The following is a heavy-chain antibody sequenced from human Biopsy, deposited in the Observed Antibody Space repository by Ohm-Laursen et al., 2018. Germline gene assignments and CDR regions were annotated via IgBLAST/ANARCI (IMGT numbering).Heavy chain of an antibody. V-gene: IGHV3-11*01. CDR3: VKQWGGYNFDS. CDR2: ISTSGTTR. J-gene: IGHJ5*01. D-gene: IGHD1-14*01. Sequence: SLRLSCAASGFTFSDYYMNWIRQAPGKGLEWVSYISTSGTTRYYGDSVKGRFTISRDNAKKSLYLQMNSLRAEDTAVYYCVKQWGGYNFDSWGQGTLVTVSS. CDR1: GFTFSDYY.